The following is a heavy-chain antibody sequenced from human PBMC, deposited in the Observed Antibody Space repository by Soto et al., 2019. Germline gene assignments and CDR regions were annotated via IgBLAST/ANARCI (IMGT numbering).Heavy chain of an antibody. CDR2: ISSSSSTI. CDR3: ARDAGCRDGYICWFDP. V-gene: IGHV3-48*02. Sequence: GGSLRLSCAASGFTFSSYSMNWVRQAPGKGLEWVSYISSSSSTIYYADSVKGRFTISRDNAKNSLYLQMNSLRDEDTAVYYCARDAGCRDGYICWFDPWGQGTLVTVSS. D-gene: IGHD5-12*01. J-gene: IGHJ5*02. CDR1: GFTFSSYS.